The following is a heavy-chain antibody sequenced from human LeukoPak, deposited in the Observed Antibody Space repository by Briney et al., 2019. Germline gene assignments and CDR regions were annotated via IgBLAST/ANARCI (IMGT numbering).Heavy chain of an antibody. CDR3: ANLITMVRGVIIDY. V-gene: IGHV3-23*01. CDR1: GFTFSSYA. CDR2: ISGSGGST. D-gene: IGHD3-10*01. J-gene: IGHJ4*02. Sequence: PGGSLRLSCAASGFTFSSYAMSWVRQAPGKGLEWVSAISGSGGSTYYADSVKGRFTISRDNSKNTPYLQMNSLRAEDTAVYYCANLITMVRGVIIDYWGQGTLVTVSS.